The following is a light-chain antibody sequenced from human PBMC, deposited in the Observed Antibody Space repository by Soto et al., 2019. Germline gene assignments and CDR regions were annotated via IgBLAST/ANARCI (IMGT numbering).Light chain of an antibody. CDR3: QQRSNWPIT. CDR1: QSVSSY. CDR2: DAS. V-gene: IGKV3-11*01. J-gene: IGKJ5*01. Sequence: EIVLTPAPAAPLFSPGERATPSRRASQSVSSYLAWYQQKPGQAPRLLIYDASNRATGIPARFSGSGSGTDFTLTISSLEPEDFAVYYCQQRSNWPITFGQGTR.